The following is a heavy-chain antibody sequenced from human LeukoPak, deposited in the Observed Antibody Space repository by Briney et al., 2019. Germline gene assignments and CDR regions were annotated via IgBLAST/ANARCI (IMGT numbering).Heavy chain of an antibody. CDR1: GFTASSNY. Sequence: PGGSLRLSCAASGFTASSNYMSWVRQAPGKGLEWVSVIYSGGRTDYADSVKGRFTISRDNSKNTLYFQMSSLRAEGTAVYYCARISEAYYYYGMDVWGQGTTVTVSS. V-gene: IGHV3-66*01. J-gene: IGHJ6*02. CDR3: ARISEAYYYYGMDV. CDR2: IYSGGRT. D-gene: IGHD1-26*01.